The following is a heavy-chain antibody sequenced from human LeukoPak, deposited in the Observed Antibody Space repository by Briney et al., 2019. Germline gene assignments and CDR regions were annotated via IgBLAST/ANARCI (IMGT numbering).Heavy chain of an antibody. CDR2: ISGSGGST. J-gene: IGHJ4*02. V-gene: IGHV3-23*01. Sequence: PGGSLRLSCAASGFTFSSYGMHWVRQAPGKGLEWVSAISGSGGSTYYADSVKGRFTISRDNSKNTLYLQMNSLRAEDTAVYYCAKVGSSENYDFWSGYYSYYFDYWGQGTLVTVSS. D-gene: IGHD3-3*01. CDR1: GFTFSSYG. CDR3: AKVGSSENYDFWSGYYSYYFDY.